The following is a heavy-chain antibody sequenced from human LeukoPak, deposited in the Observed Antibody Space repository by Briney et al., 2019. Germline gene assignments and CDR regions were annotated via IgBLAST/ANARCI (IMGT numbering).Heavy chain of an antibody. V-gene: IGHV3-9*01. CDR2: ISRGSGTI. Sequence: GGSLRLSCAASGCTFGDYSMHWVRQAPGKGLEWVSGISRGSGTIVYADSVKGRFTISRDNSKNSLYLQMCSLTTDDTALYHCVAKKGGTDSFDYWGQGNLVTVSS. D-gene: IGHD1-7*01. J-gene: IGHJ4*02. CDR3: VAKKGGTDSFDY. CDR1: GCTFGDYS.